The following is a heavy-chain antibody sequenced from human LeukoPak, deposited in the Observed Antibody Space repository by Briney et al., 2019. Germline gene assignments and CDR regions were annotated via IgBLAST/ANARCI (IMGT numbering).Heavy chain of an antibody. CDR3: ANFPPYYYDSSGYPFDY. CDR1: GYTFTDCY. CDR2: INANSGGT. J-gene: IGHJ4*02. Sequence: ASVNVSCKACGYTFTDCYRHWVRQAPGQGWEWMGLINANSGGTKYAQKFQGQVTMTRDTSISTAYMELRRLRSDDTAVYYCANFPPYYYDSSGYPFDYWGQGTLVTVSS. V-gene: IGHV1-2*02. D-gene: IGHD3-22*01.